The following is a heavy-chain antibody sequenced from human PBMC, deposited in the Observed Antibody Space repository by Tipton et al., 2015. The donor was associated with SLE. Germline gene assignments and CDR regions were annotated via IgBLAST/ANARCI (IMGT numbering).Heavy chain of an antibody. CDR3: ARDRDDSSGYYYAY. V-gene: IGHV4-59*11. CDR2: IYYSGST. Sequence: LRLSCTVSGGSISSHYWSWIRQPPGKGLEWIGYIYYSGSTYYNPSLKSRVTISVDTSKNQFSLKLSSVTDADTAVYYCARDRDDSSGYYYAYWGQGTLVTVSS. D-gene: IGHD3-22*01. CDR1: GGSISSHY. J-gene: IGHJ4*02.